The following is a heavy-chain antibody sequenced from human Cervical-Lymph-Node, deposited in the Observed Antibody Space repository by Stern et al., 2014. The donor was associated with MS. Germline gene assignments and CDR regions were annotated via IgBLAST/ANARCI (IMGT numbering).Heavy chain of an antibody. CDR2: IYPDDSDT. CDR1: GYSFTIYY. CDR3: ARHVQGFDY. Sequence: EVQLVESGAEVKKPGESLKVSCKLSGYSFTIYYIAWVRQMPGQGLEWMGVIYPDDSDTTYSPSFQGQVTISADKSITTAYLQWSSLRASDTAMYYCARHVQGFDYWGQGTLVTVSS. J-gene: IGHJ4*02. V-gene: IGHV5-51*01.